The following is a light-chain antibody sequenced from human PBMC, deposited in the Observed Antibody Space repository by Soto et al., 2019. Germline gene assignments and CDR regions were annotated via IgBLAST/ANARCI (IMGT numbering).Light chain of an antibody. CDR3: QQHGGSTIT. V-gene: IGKV3-20*01. CDR2: GAS. Sequence: EVVLTRSPGTLSLSPGRRSTLSCRASQSVSRRLAWYQQRPGKSPRLLISGASMRASGVPVRFIGSGYGTDFTLTITRLEHEDFAVYYCQQHGGSTITFGLGTRLEI. CDR1: QSVSRR. J-gene: IGKJ5*01.